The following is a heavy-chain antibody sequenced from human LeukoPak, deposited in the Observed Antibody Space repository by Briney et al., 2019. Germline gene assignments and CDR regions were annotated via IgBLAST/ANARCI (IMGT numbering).Heavy chain of an antibody. J-gene: IGHJ6*03. Sequence: GGSLRLSWAAYGFTFSSYAMSWVRQAPGKGLEWVSAISGSGGSKYYADSLKGRCTIFRDNSKNTLYLQMNSLRAEDTAVYYCANRGHSSGYYAYYYYMDVWGKGTTVTVS. CDR3: ANRGHSSGYYAYYYYMDV. D-gene: IGHD3-22*01. CDR2: ISGSGGSK. CDR1: GFTFSSYA. V-gene: IGHV3-23*01.